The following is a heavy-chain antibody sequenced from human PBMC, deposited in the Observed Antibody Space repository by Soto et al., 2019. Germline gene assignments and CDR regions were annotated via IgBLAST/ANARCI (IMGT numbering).Heavy chain of an antibody. D-gene: IGHD5-18*01. CDR3: ARAQGLYTYGNSAYY. Sequence: GGSLRLSCAASGFTFSNYAMDWVRQAPGEGLEWVAVIAYDGSNKYYAESVKGRFTISRDNSKNTLYLQMDSLRAEDTAVYYCARAQGLYTYGNSAYYWGQGTLVTVSS. J-gene: IGHJ4*02. V-gene: IGHV3-30-3*01. CDR1: GFTFSNYA. CDR2: IAYDGSNK.